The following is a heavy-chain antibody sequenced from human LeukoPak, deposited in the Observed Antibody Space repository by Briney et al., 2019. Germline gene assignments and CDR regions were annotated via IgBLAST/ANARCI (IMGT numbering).Heavy chain of an antibody. CDR1: GYTFRDYE. V-gene: IGHV1-8*01. CDR2: IHANSGKA. Sequence: ASVKVSCKTSGYTFRDYEINWVRQAPGLGLEWVAWIHANSGKAGSAQKFQGRVTLTGDTSTETAFMELSGLTSDDSATYFCARGHYGGNRYFDNWGQGTLVTVSS. D-gene: IGHD4-23*01. CDR3: ARGHYGGNRYFDN. J-gene: IGHJ4*02.